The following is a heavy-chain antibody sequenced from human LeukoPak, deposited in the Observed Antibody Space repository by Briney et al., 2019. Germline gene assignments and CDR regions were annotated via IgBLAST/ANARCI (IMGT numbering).Heavy chain of an antibody. CDR3: ARGGSSGSYGYYFDY. CDR2: IYYSGST. Sequence: SETLSLTCTVSRGSISTYYWTWIRQPPGKGLEWIGYIYYSGSTNYNPSLKSRVTISVDTSKNQFSLNLNSVTAADTAVYYCARGGSSGSYGYYFDYWGQGTLVTVSS. V-gene: IGHV4-59*01. D-gene: IGHD1-26*01. CDR1: RGSISTYY. J-gene: IGHJ4*02.